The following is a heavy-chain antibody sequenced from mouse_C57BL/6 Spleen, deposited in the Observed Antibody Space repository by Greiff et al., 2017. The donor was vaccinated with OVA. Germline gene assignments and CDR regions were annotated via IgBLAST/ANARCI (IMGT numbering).Heavy chain of an antibody. CDR2: ISGGGGNT. Sequence: EVQVVESGGGLVKPGGSLKLSCAASGFTFSSYTMSWVRQTPEKRLEWVATISGGGGNTYYPDSVKGRFTISRDNAKNTLYLQMSSLRSEDTALYYCARQGDSTWFAYWGQGTLVTVSA. J-gene: IGHJ3*01. CDR1: GFTFSSYT. CDR3: ARQGDSTWFAY. V-gene: IGHV5-9*01.